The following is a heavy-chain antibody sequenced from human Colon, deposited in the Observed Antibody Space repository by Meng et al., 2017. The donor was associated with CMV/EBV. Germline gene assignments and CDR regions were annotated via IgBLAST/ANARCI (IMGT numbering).Heavy chain of an antibody. CDR1: GGSFTSNSSF. V-gene: IGHV4-39*07. D-gene: IGHD3-10*02. CDR3: ARVVLNFFDY. J-gene: IGHJ4*02. Sequence: QRHVAEPGPGLVNPSATLSLTCTVSGGSFTSNSSFWGWIRQPPGKGLEYIGSIYNSGSAYYNPSLKSRVPISLDTSKNQFSLKLSSVTAADTAMYYCARVVLNFFDYWGQGTLVTVSS. CDR2: IYNSGSA.